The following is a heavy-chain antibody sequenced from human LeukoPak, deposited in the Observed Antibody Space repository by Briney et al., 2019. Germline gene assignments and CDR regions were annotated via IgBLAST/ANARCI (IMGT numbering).Heavy chain of an antibody. V-gene: IGHV1-69*04. CDR1: GGTFSSYA. CDR2: IIPILGIA. CDR3: ARETTVTTGKFDY. J-gene: IGHJ4*02. Sequence: ASVKVSCKASGGTFSSYAISWVRQAPGQGLEWMGRIIPILGIANYAQKFQGRVTITADKSTSTAYMELSSLRSEDTAVYYCARETTVTTGKFDYWGQGTLVTVSS. D-gene: IGHD4-17*01.